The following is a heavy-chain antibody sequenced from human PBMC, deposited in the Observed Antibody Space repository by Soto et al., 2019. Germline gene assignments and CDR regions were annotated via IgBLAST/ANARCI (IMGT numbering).Heavy chain of an antibody. J-gene: IGHJ4*02. CDR3: VCFECGRTAVVTAMEANGY. V-gene: IGHV3-74*01. D-gene: IGHD2-21*02. CDR2: INSDETIT. Sequence: GSLRLSCAASGXTFSNYGMHWVRQSPGKGLVWVSRINSDETITSYADSVNGRFTISRDNAKNTLYLQMSSLRVEDTALYYCVCFECGRTAVVTAMEANGYWGQGTLVTVSS. CDR1: GXTFSNYG.